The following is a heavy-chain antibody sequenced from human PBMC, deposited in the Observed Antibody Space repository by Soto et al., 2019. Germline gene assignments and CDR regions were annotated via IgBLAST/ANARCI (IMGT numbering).Heavy chain of an antibody. D-gene: IGHD1-26*01. CDR1: GGSITSSSYY. V-gene: IGHV4-39*01. J-gene: IGHJ4*02. CDR2: IYYNDNT. Sequence: PSETLSLTCTVSGGSITSSSYYWGWIRQPPGKGLEWIGSIYYNDNTYYNPSLRSRVTMSVDTSKNQFSLKLTSVTAADTAVYYCARLVGAALRFDCWCQGTLVTVSS. CDR3: ARLVGAALRFDC.